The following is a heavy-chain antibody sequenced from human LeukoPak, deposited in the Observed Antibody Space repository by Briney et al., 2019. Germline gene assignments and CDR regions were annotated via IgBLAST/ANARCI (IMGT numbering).Heavy chain of an antibody. D-gene: IGHD5-12*01. CDR1: GFTFDKAW. CDR3: TRIRGYSAYDFNY. V-gene: IGHV3-15*01. Sequence: GGSLRLSCVASGFTFDKAWMSWVRQSPGKGLEWVGRIKSKTDGVTTDYAAPVKGRFTISRDDSKNTLFLQINSLKAEDTAVYYCTRIRGYSAYDFNYWGQGTLVTVSS. CDR2: IKSKTDGVTT. J-gene: IGHJ4*02.